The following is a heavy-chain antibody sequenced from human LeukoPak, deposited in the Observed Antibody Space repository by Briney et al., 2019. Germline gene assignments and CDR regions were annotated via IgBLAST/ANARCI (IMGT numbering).Heavy chain of an antibody. CDR2: INPNSGET. Sequence: ASVKVSCKASGYTFNANYIHWVRQAPGQGLEWMGWINPNSGETNYSQKFQGRVIVTRDTSISTAHMELSRLTSDDTAAYYCARVGTSYCSTRYGCYPVWYFDNWGQGTLVTVSA. CDR3: ARVGTSYCSTRYGCYPVWYFDN. D-gene: IGHD2-2*01. CDR1: GYTFNANY. J-gene: IGHJ4*02. V-gene: IGHV1-2*02.